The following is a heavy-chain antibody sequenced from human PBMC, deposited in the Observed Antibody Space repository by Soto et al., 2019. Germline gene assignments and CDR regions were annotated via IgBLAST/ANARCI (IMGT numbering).Heavy chain of an antibody. V-gene: IGHV1-18*01. D-gene: IGHD4-4*01. J-gene: IGHJ6*03. Sequence: ASVKVSCKASGYTFTSYGISWVRQAPGQGLEWMGWISAYNGNTNYAQKLQGRVTMTTDTSTSTAYMELRSLRSDDTAVYYCARGFYTDYYYYYMDVWGKGTTVTVSS. CDR2: ISAYNGNT. CDR1: GYTFTSYG. CDR3: ARGFYTDYYYYYMDV.